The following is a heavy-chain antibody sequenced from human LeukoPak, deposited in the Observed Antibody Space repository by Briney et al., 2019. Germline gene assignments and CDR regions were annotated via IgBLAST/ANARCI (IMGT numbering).Heavy chain of an antibody. Sequence: PSETLSLTCAVYGGSFSGYYWSWIRQPPGKGLEWIGEINHSGSTNYNPSLKSRVTISVDTSKNQFSLKLSSVTAADTAVYYCARRYCSGGSRYVRQHAFDIWGQGTMVTVSS. CDR2: INHSGST. CDR3: ARRYCSGGSRYVRQHAFDI. J-gene: IGHJ3*02. D-gene: IGHD2-15*01. CDR1: GGSFSGYY. V-gene: IGHV4-34*01.